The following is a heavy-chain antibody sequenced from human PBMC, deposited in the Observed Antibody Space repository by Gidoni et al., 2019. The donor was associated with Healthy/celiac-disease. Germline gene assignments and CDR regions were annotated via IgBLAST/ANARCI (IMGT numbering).Heavy chain of an antibody. V-gene: IGHV3-30*18. D-gene: IGHD1-26*01. J-gene: IGHJ1*01. CDR1: GFTFSSYG. CDR3: AKDGGKWEPAEYFQH. CDR2: ISYDGSNK. Sequence: QVQLVESGGGVVQPGRSLRLSCSASGFTFSSYGMHWVRQAPGKGLEWVAVISYDGSNKYYADSVKGRFTISRDNSKNTLYLQMNSLRAEDTAVYYCAKDGGKWEPAEYFQHWGQGTLVTVSS.